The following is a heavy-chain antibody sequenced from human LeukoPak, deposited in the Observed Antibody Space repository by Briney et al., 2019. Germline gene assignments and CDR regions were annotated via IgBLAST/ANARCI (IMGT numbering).Heavy chain of an antibody. CDR3: ARDVSRSRDY. V-gene: IGHV1-2*02. CDR2: INPNSGVT. Sequence: AASVKVSCKASGYTFTGYYLHWVRQAPGQGLEWMGWINPNSGVTNYAQKFQGRVTLTRDTSITTAYMELSRLNSDDTAVYYCARDVSRSRDYWGQGTLVTVSS. J-gene: IGHJ4*02. D-gene: IGHD2-8*01. CDR1: GYTFTGYY.